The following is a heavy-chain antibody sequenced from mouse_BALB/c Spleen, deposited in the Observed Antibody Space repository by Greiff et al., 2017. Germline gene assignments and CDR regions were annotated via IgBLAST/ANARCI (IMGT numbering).Heavy chain of an antibody. J-gene: IGHJ4*01. CDR3: AREGKGWLRRAMDY. CDR2: LWSGGST. CDR1: GFSLTSYG. Sequence: QVQLKQSGPGLVQPSQSLSITCTVSGFSLTSYGVHWVRQSPGKGLEWLGVLWSGGSTDYNAAFISRLSISKDNSKSQVFFKMNSLQANDTAIYYCAREGKGWLRRAMDYWGQGTSVTVSS. V-gene: IGHV2-2*02. D-gene: IGHD2-2*01.